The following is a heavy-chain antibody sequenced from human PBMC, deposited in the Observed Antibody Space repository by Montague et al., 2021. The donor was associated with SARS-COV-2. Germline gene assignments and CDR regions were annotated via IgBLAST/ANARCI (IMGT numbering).Heavy chain of an antibody. CDR3: ARDHLYYDFWSGYYDQYGMDV. J-gene: IGHJ6*02. CDR1: GFTVSSNY. CDR2: IYSGGST. V-gene: IGHV3-53*01. Sequence: SLRLSCAASGFTVSSNYMSWVRQAPGKGLEWVSVIYSGGSTYYAXXVEGRFTISRDNSKNTLYLQMNSLRAEDTAVYYCARDHLYYDFWSGYYDQYGMDVWGQGTTVTVSS. D-gene: IGHD3-3*01.